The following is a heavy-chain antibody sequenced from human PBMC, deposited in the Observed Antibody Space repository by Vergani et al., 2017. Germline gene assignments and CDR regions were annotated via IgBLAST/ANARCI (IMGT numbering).Heavy chain of an antibody. CDR1: GGTFSSYA. CDR3: ARDSFARRNIAAAGVVYYYYMDV. V-gene: IGHV1-69*01. J-gene: IGHJ6*03. Sequence: QVQLVQSGAEVKKPGSSVKVSCKASGGTFSSYAISWVRQAPGQGIEWMGGIIPIFGTANYAQKFQGRVTITADESTSTAYMELSSLRSEDTAVYYCARDSFARRNIAAAGVVYYYYMDVWGKGTTVTVSS. D-gene: IGHD6-13*01. CDR2: IIPIFGTA.